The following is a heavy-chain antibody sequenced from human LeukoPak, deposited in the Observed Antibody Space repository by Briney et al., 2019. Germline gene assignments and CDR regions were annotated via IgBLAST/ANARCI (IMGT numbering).Heavy chain of an antibody. CDR2: IYYSGST. J-gene: IGHJ2*01. V-gene: IGHV4-61*01. D-gene: IGHD5-18*01. CDR3: ATIRDTALRYWYFDL. Sequence: PSETLSLTCTVSGGSVGSGSYYWSWIRQPPGKGLEWIGYIYYSGSTSYNPSLKSRVTMSVDTSKNQFSLKLSSVTAADTAVYYCATIRDTALRYWYFDLWGRGTLVIVSS. CDR1: GGSVGSGSYY.